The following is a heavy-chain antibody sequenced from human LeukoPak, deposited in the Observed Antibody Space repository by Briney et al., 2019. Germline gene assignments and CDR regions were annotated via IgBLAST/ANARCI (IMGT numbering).Heavy chain of an antibody. CDR2: ISSSSSYI. V-gene: IGHV3-21*01. J-gene: IGHJ6*03. Sequence: PGGSLRLSCAASGFTFSSYSMNWVRQAPGKGLEWVSSISSSSSYIYYADSVRGRFTISRDNAKNSLYLQMNSLRAEDTAVYYCARPLGIAAAPHYMDVWGKGTTVTVSS. CDR3: ARPLGIAAAPHYMDV. D-gene: IGHD6-13*01. CDR1: GFTFSSYS.